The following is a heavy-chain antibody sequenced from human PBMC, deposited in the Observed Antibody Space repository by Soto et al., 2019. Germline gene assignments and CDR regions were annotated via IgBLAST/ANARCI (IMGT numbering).Heavy chain of an antibody. CDR1: GGSISSSSYY. CDR3: ARHLAYDFWEGKEYYGMDV. CDR2: IYYSGST. Sequence: SETLSLTCTVSGGSISSSSYYWGWIRQPPGKGLEWIGSIYYSGSTYYNPSLKSRVTISVDTSKNQFSLKLSSVTAADTAVYYCARHLAYDFWEGKEYYGMDVWGQGTTVTVSS. V-gene: IGHV4-39*01. J-gene: IGHJ6*02. D-gene: IGHD3-3*01.